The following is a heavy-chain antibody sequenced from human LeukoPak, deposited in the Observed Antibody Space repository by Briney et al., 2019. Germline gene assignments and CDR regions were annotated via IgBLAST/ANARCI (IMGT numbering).Heavy chain of an antibody. CDR2: ISSSSTI. CDR1: GFTFSSYS. CDR3: ARDGERAITIFGVVSPQMDV. Sequence: GGSLRLSCAASGFTFSSYSMNWVRQAPGKGLEWVSYISSSSTIYYADSVKGRFTISRDNAKNSLYLQMNSLRAEDTAVYYCARDGERAITIFGVVSPQMDVWGKGTTVTVSS. J-gene: IGHJ6*04. D-gene: IGHD3-3*01. V-gene: IGHV3-48*01.